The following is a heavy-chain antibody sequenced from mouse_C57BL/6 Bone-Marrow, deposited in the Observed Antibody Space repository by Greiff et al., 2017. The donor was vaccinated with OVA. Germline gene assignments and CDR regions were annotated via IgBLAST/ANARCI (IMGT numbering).Heavy chain of an antibody. CDR3: ARLEWEESNYAMDY. V-gene: IGHV1-72*01. Sequence: QVQLQQPGAELVKPGASVKLSCKASGYTFTSYWMHWVKQRPGRGLEWIGRIDPNSGGTKYNEKFKSKATLTVDKPSSTAYMQLSSLTSEDSAVYYCARLEWEESNYAMDYWGQGTSVTVSS. CDR1: GYTFTSYW. D-gene: IGHD4-1*01. CDR2: IDPNSGGT. J-gene: IGHJ4*01.